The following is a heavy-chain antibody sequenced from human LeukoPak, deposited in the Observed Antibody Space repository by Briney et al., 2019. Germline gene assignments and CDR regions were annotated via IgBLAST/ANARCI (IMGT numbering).Heavy chain of an antibody. J-gene: IGHJ2*01. V-gene: IGHV3-48*04. D-gene: IGHD6-13*01. CDR1: GFTFTNFG. CDR2: ISSSGSTI. Sequence: PGGSLRLSCVASGFTFTNFGMSWVRQAPGKGLEWVSYISSSGSTIYYADSVKGRFTISRDNAKNSLYLQMNSLRAEDTAVYYCARDLGHIAAAGTRWYFDLWGRGTLVTVSS. CDR3: ARDLGHIAAAGTRWYFDL.